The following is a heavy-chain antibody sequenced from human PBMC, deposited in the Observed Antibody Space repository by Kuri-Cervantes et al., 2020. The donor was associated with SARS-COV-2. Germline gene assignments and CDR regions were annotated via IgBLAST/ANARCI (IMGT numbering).Heavy chain of an antibody. CDR2: IIPMFGTV. J-gene: IGHJ6*03. CDR1: GGTFNNQC. V-gene: IGHV1-69*13. Sequence: AVKVSCKASGGTFNNQCISWVRQAPGQGLEWMGGIIPMFGTVKYAQKFQGRLTVTADDSTSIAYMELSSLSSEDTAVYYCVRGRLRGVPNYYYYYMEVWGKGTTVTVSS. CDR3: VRGRLRGVPNYYYYYMEV. D-gene: IGHD3-10*01.